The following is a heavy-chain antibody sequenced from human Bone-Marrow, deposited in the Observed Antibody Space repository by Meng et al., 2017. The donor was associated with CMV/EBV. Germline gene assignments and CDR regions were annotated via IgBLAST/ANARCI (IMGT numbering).Heavy chain of an antibody. V-gene: IGHV3-11*04. Sequence: GGSLRLSCTVSGGSITSSDYYWGWIRQAPGKGLEWVSYISSSGSTIYYADSVKGRFTISRDNAKNSLYLQMNSLRAEDTAVYYCAKDSVTMVPSYAFDIWGQGTMVTVSS. CDR1: GGSITSSDYY. CDR3: AKDSVTMVPSYAFDI. J-gene: IGHJ3*02. D-gene: IGHD3-10*01. CDR2: ISSSGSTI.